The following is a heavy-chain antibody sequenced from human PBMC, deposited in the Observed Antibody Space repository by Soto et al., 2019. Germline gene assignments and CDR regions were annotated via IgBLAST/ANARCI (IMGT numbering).Heavy chain of an antibody. D-gene: IGHD5-18*01. CDR3: ATGGYNDGYSFYHGMDV. CDR1: GGIFTNNA. V-gene: IGHV1-69*01. J-gene: IGHJ6*02. Sequence: QVQVVQSGAEVKKPGSSVKVSCKVSGGIFTNNAISWVRQAPGQGLEWLGGVIPLFDTAYYAQIFRGRLRISADGATTTDYMELSGLTSADTAVYFCATGGYNDGYSFYHGMDVLGQGTTVTVS. CDR2: VIPLFDTA.